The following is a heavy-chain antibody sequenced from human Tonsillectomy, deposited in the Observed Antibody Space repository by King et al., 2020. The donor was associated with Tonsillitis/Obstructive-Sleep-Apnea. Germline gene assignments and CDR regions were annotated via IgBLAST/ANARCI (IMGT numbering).Heavy chain of an antibody. D-gene: IGHD5-18*01. Sequence: QLVQSGAEVKKPGASVKVSCKASGYTFTDYYMHWVRQAPGQGLEWMGWINPNSGGTDSAQKFRGRVTMTRDTSISTAYMELSSLTSDDTAVYYCARGPSGYSHGSVDLWGQGTLVTVPS. V-gene: IGHV1-2*02. CDR3: ARGPSGYSHGSVDL. J-gene: IGHJ1*01. CDR1: GYTFTDYY. CDR2: INPNSGGT.